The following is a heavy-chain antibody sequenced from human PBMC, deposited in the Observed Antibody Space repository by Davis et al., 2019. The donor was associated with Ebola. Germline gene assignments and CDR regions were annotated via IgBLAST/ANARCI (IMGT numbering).Heavy chain of an antibody. CDR1: GLTFSSYT. J-gene: IGHJ6*04. CDR3: AKSGLSFGVVKYHYGMDV. D-gene: IGHD3-3*01. Sequence: GESLKISCAASGLTFSSYTMYWVRQAPGKGLEWVAVISYDGNYKYYADSVKGRFTISRDNSKNTLYLQMDSLRAEDTAVYYCAKSGLSFGVVKYHYGMDVWGKGTTVTVSS. CDR2: ISYDGNYK. V-gene: IGHV3-30-3*02.